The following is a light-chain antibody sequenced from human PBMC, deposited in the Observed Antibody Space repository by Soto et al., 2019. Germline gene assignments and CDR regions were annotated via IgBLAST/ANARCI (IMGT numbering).Light chain of an antibody. J-gene: IGLJ1*01. CDR2: YDS. V-gene: IGLV3-21*04. CDR3: QVWDSSSDHYD. Sequence: SYELTQPPSVSVAPGKTARINCGGNNIGSKGVHWYQQKPGQAPVLVIYYDSDRPSGIPERFSGSNSGNTATLTISRVEAGDEADYYCQVWDSSSDHYDFGAGTKLTV. CDR1: NIGSKG.